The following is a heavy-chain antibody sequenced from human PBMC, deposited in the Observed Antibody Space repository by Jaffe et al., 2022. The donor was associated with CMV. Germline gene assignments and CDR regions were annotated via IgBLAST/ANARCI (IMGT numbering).Heavy chain of an antibody. Sequence: EVQLVESGGGLVQPGRSLRLSCAASGFTFDDYAMHWVRQAPGKGLEWVSGISWNSGSIGYADSVKGRFTISRDNAKNSLYLQMNSLRAEDTALYYCAKGGAIAAAEFDYWGQGTLVTVSS. CDR1: GFTFDDYA. CDR3: AKGGAIAAAEFDY. D-gene: IGHD6-13*01. CDR2: ISWNSGSI. V-gene: IGHV3-9*01. J-gene: IGHJ4*02.